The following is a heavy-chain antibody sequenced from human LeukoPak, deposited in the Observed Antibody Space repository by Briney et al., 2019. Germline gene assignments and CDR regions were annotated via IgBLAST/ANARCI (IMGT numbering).Heavy chain of an antibody. CDR1: GFPFSSHG. J-gene: IGHJ6*03. D-gene: IGHD6-19*01. CDR3: ARDQGEDSSGWYYYYYMDV. CDR2: IKQDGSEK. V-gene: IGHV3-7*01. Sequence: GGSLRLSCAASGFPFSSHGMSWVRQAPGKGLEWVANIKQDGSEKYYVDSVKGRFTISRDNAKNSLYLQMNSLRAEDTAVYYCARDQGEDSSGWYYYYYMDVWGKGTTVTVSS.